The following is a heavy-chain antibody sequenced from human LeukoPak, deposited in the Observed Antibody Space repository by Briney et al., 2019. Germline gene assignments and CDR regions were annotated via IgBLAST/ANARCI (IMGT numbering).Heavy chain of an antibody. Sequence: GGSLRLSCAASGFTFSSYGMHWVRQAPGKGLEWVAFIRYDGSNKYYADSVKGRFTISRDNAKNSLYLQMNSLRAEDTAVYYCARETPNPGSYYDYWGQGTLVTVSS. CDR2: IRYDGSNK. D-gene: IGHD1-26*01. CDR3: ARETPNPGSYYDY. CDR1: GFTFSSYG. J-gene: IGHJ4*02. V-gene: IGHV3-30*02.